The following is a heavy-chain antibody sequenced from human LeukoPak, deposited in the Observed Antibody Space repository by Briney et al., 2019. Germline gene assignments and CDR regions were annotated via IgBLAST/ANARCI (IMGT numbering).Heavy chain of an antibody. CDR3: ARDQSSSWYWFDP. Sequence: PSGTLSLTCAVTGGSISSGGYSWNWIRQPPGKGLEWIGYIYHSGTTYYNPSLKSRVTISVDRSKNQFSLKLSSVTAADTAVYYCARDQSSSWYWFDPWGQGTLVTVSS. CDR2: IYHSGTT. J-gene: IGHJ5*02. D-gene: IGHD6-13*01. CDR1: GGSISSGGYS. V-gene: IGHV4-30-2*01.